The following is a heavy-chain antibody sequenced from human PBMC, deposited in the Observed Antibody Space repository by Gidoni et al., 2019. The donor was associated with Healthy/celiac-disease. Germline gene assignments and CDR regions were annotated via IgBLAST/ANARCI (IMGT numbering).Heavy chain of an antibody. CDR1: GGSFSGYY. CDR3: ASLPIAVAAFDI. D-gene: IGHD6-19*01. J-gene: IGHJ3*02. CDR2: INHSGST. Sequence: QVQLQQWGAGLLKPSETLSLTCAVYGGSFSGYYWSWIRQPPGKGLEWIGEINHSGSTNYNPSLKSRVTISVDTSKNQFSLKLSSVTAADTAVYYCASLPIAVAAFDIWGQGTMVTVSS. V-gene: IGHV4-34*01.